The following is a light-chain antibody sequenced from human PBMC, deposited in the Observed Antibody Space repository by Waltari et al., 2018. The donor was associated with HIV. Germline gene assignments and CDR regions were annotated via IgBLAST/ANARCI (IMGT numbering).Light chain of an antibody. CDR3: SAWDSSLSAVV. CDR2: NNN. J-gene: IGLJ2*01. Sequence: AGLTQPPSVSKGLRQTATLTCTGNSNNVGNQGATWLQQHQGHPPKLLSYNNNNRPSGISDRFSASRSGNTASLTITGLQPEDEADYFCSAWDSSLSAVVFGGGTTLTVL. CDR1: SNNVGNQG. V-gene: IGLV10-54*04.